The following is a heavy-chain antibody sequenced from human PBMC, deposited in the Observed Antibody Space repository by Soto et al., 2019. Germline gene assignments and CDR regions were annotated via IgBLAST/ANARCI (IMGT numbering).Heavy chain of an antibody. Sequence: EVQLLESGGGLVQPGGSLRLSCAASGFTFTTYAMSWVRQAPGKGLEWVSDISGSGAVTYYADSVKGRFTVSRDNFKNTVYLQMNSLRDEDTAVYYCAKESLTGPLSQFDYWGQGTLVTVSS. D-gene: IGHD2-15*01. CDR1: GFTFTTYA. J-gene: IGHJ4*02. CDR3: AKESLTGPLSQFDY. V-gene: IGHV3-23*01. CDR2: ISGSGAVT.